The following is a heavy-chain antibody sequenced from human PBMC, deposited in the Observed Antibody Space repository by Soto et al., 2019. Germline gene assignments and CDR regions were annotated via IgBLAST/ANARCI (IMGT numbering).Heavy chain of an antibody. Sequence: ASVKVSCKASGYTFTSYGISWVRQAPGQGLEWMGWISAYNGNTNYAQKLQGRVTMTTDTSTSTAYMELRSLRSDDTAMYYCARLYFDWLLPDYWGQGTLVTVSS. CDR2: ISAYNGNT. CDR1: GYTFTSYG. D-gene: IGHD3-9*01. V-gene: IGHV1-18*01. CDR3: ARLYFDWLLPDY. J-gene: IGHJ4*02.